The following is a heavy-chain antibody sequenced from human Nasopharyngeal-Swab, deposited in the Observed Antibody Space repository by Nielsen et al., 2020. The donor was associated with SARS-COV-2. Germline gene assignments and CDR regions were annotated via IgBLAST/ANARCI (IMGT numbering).Heavy chain of an antibody. CDR2: ISYDGSKK. CDR3: ARDQGSSWYTYYYYYGMGV. V-gene: IGHV3-30-3*01. CDR1: GFTFSSYA. D-gene: IGHD6-13*01. Sequence: GGSLRLSCAASGFTFSSYAMHWVRQAPGKGLEWVAVISYDGSKKYYADSVKGRFTISRDNSKNTLYLQMNSLRAEGTAVYYCARDQGSSWYTYYYYYGMGVWGQGTTVTVSS. J-gene: IGHJ6*02.